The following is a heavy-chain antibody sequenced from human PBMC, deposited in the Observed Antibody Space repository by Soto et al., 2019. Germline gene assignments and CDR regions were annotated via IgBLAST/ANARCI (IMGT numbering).Heavy chain of an antibody. V-gene: IGHV1-46*01. D-gene: IGHD3-9*01. CDR1: GYTFTSYY. CDR3: ARDRRGGDILTGYQHFDY. CDR2: INPSGGIT. J-gene: IGHJ4*02. Sequence: ASVKVSCKASGYTFTSYYMRWVRQAPGQGLEWMGIINPSGGITSYAQKFQGRVTMTRDTSTSTVDMELSSLRSEDTAVYYCARDRRGGDILTGYQHFDYWGQGTLVTVSS.